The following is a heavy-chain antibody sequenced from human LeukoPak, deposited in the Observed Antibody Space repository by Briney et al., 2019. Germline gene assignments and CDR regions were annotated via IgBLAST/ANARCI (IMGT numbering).Heavy chain of an antibody. Sequence: SETLSLTRTVSGGSISSGGYYWSWIRQHPGKGLEWIGYIYYSGSTYYNPSLKSRVTISVDTSKNQFSLKLSSVTAADTAVYYCAREPYSSGSFDYWGQGTLVTVSS. J-gene: IGHJ4*02. D-gene: IGHD6-19*01. CDR1: GGSISSGGYY. CDR2: IYYSGST. V-gene: IGHV4-31*03. CDR3: AREPYSSGSFDY.